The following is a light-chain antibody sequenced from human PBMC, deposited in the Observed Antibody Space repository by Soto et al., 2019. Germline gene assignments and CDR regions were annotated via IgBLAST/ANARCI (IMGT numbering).Light chain of an antibody. CDR1: SGYSTYA. CDR3: QSLGTGIQV. Sequence: QAVVTQSPSASASLGASVKLTCTPSSGYSTYAIAWHQQQSEKGPRFLMKINYDGTHSKGDGFFDRFSGSSSGAERHLTISSLQSDDEADYYCQSLGTGIQVFGGGTKLTVL. V-gene: IGLV4-69*01. CDR2: INYDGTH. J-gene: IGLJ3*02.